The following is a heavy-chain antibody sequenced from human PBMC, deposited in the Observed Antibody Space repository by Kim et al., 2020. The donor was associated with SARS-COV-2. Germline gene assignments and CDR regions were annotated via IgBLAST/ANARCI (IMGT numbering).Heavy chain of an antibody. D-gene: IGHD4-17*01. CDR3: ATSTAVVTTNWFDP. CDR2: FDPEDGET. J-gene: IGHJ5*02. Sequence: ASVKVSCKVSGYTLTELSMHWVRQAPGKGLEWTGGFDPEDGETIYAQKFQGRVTMTEDTSTDTAYMELSSLRSEDTAVYYCATSTAVVTTNWFDPWGQGTLVTVSS. CDR1: GYTLTELS. V-gene: IGHV1-24*01.